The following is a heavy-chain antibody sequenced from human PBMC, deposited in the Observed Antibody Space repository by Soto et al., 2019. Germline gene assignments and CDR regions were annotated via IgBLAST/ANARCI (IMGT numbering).Heavy chain of an antibody. CDR3: VICYCRVGSCYASWHFDL. CDR1: GYTFSDYA. D-gene: IGHD2-15*01. V-gene: IGHV1-18*01. Sequence: QVQLVQSGGEVKKPGASVKVSCQASGYTFSDYAISWVRQAPGQGLEWMGWISASTRNTDQAQNFQGRVIMTLDTSTNTDYMDLRILRSDDTAAYYCVICYCRVGSCYASWHFDLGGRGTLVTVSS. J-gene: IGHJ2*01. CDR2: ISASTRNT.